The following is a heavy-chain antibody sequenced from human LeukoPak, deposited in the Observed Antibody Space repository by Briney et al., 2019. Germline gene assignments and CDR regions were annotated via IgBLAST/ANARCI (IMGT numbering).Heavy chain of an antibody. CDR3: ARGPSTVTRYFDY. J-gene: IGHJ4*02. D-gene: IGHD4-17*01. Sequence: SETLSLTCTVSGGSISSSNYYWGWIRQPPGKGLEWIGNIYYSGSTYYNPSLKSRVTISVDTSKNQFSLKLSSLTAADTAVYYCARGPSTVTRYFDYWGQGTLVTVSS. CDR2: IYYSGST. V-gene: IGHV4-39*07. CDR1: GGSISSSNYY.